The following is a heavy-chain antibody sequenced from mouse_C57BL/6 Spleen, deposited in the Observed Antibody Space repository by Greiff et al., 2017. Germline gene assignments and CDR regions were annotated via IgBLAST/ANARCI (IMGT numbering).Heavy chain of an antibody. J-gene: IGHJ3*01. V-gene: IGHV1-9*01. D-gene: IGHD2-2*01. CDR2: ILPGSGST. Sequence: VQLQQSGAELMKPGASVKLSCKATGYTFTGYWIEWVKQRPGHGLEWIGEILPGSGSTNYNEKFKGKATFTADTSSNTAYMQLSSLTTEDSAIYYCATSTMVTTAEAWFAYWGQGTLVTVSA. CDR3: ATSTMVTTAEAWFAY. CDR1: GYTFTGYW.